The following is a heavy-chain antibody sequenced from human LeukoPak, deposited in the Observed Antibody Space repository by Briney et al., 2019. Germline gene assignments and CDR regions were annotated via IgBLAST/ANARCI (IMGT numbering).Heavy chain of an antibody. CDR2: IYYSGST. J-gene: IGHJ5*02. Sequence: PSETLSLTCTVSGGSISSGGYYWSWIRQHPGKGLEWIGYIYYSGSTYYNPSLKGRVTISVDTSKNQFSLKLSSVTAADTAVYYCASGNSGYDTNNWFDPWGQGTLVTVSS. CDR1: GGSISSGGYY. CDR3: ASGNSGYDTNNWFDP. D-gene: IGHD5-12*01. V-gene: IGHV4-31*03.